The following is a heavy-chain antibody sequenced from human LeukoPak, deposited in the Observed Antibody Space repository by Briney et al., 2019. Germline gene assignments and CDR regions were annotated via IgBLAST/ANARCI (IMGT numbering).Heavy chain of an antibody. CDR2: INHSGST. CDR3: ARCASGYWLPYFDY. V-gene: IGHV4-34*01. D-gene: IGHD3-22*01. Sequence: SETLSLTCAVYGGSFSGYYWSWIRQPPGKGLEWIGEINHSGSTNYNPSLRSRVTISVDTSKNQFSLKLSSVTAADTAVYYCARCASGYWLPYFDYWGQGTLVTVSS. CDR1: GGSFSGYY. J-gene: IGHJ4*02.